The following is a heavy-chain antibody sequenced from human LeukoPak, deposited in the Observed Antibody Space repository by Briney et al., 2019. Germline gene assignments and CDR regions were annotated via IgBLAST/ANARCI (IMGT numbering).Heavy chain of an antibody. CDR3: AGNYYGSGSYYSEDRY. D-gene: IGHD3-10*01. CDR2: INHSGST. Sequence: SETLSLTCAVYGGSFSGYYWSWIRQPPGKGLEWIGEINHSGSTNYNPSLKSRVTLSVDTSKNQFSLKLSSVPAADTAVYYCAGNYYGSGSYYSEDRYWGQGILVTVSS. V-gene: IGHV4-34*01. CDR1: GGSFSGYY. J-gene: IGHJ4*02.